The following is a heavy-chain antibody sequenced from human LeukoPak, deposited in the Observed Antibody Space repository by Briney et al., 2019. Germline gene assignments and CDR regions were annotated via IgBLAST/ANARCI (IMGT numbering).Heavy chain of an antibody. D-gene: IGHD2-8*01. CDR2: IHASGDTT. V-gene: IGHV3-23*01. CDR1: GFTFSNYG. Sequence: GGSLRLSCIASGFTFSNYGMSWVRQTPGKGLEWVSAIHASGDTTYYADFVKGRFSISRDNSKNTLYLQMNSLRDEDSAAYYCARVYLERLTAGYFDHWGQGTWVTVSP. J-gene: IGHJ4*02. CDR3: ARVYLERLTAGYFDH.